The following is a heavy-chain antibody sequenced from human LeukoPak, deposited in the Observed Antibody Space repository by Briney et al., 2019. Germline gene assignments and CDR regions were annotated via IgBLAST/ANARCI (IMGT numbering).Heavy chain of an antibody. CDR2: INHSGST. CDR3: ARDDTYYGSGQNWFDP. J-gene: IGHJ5*02. CDR1: GGSFSGYY. V-gene: IGHV4-34*01. D-gene: IGHD3-10*01. Sequence: SETLSLTCAVYGGSFSGYYWSWIRQPPGKGLEWIGEINHSGSTNYNPSLKSRVTISVDTSKNQFSLKLSSVTAADTAVYYCARDDTYYGSGQNWFDPWGQGTLVTVSS.